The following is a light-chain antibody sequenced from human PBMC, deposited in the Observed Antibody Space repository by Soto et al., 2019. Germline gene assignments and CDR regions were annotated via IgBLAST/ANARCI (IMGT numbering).Light chain of an antibody. CDR2: EVS. Sequence: QSALTQPASVSGPPGQSITISCTGTSSDVAAYNYVSWYQQHPGKAPKLMIYEVSNRPSGVSNRFSGSKSGNTASLTISGLQTEDEADYYCSSYTRSSTYVFGTGTKVTVL. J-gene: IGLJ1*01. V-gene: IGLV2-14*01. CDR1: SSDVAAYNY. CDR3: SSYTRSSTYV.